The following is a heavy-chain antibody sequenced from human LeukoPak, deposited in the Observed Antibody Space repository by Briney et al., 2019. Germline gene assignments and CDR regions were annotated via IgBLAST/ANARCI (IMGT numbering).Heavy chain of an antibody. CDR2: INPSGGST. D-gene: IGHD3-10*01. J-gene: IGHJ5*02. Sequence: ASVKVSCTASGYTFTGYYMHWVRQAPGQGLEWMGIINPSGGSTSYAQKFQGRVTMTRDTSTSTVYMELRSLRSEDTAVYYCARDFMKGRRQTYANWFDPWGQGTLVTVSS. CDR1: GYTFTGYY. CDR3: ARDFMKGRRQTYANWFDP. V-gene: IGHV1-46*01.